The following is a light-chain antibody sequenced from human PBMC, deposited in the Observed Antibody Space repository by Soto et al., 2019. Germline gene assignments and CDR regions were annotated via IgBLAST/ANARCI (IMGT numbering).Light chain of an antibody. CDR3: QSYDTSLSASV. CDR2: DNT. J-gene: IGLJ2*01. CDR1: RSNIGAGYA. Sequence: QSVLTQPPSVSGAPGQRVTISCTGSRSNIGAGYAVHWYQQLPGIAPKLLIYDNTNRPSGVPDRFSASESGTSASLAITGLQSEDEADYYCQSYDTSLSASVFGGGTQLTVL. V-gene: IGLV1-40*01.